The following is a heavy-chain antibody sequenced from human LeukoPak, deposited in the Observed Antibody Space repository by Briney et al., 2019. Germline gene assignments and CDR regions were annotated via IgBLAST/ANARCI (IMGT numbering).Heavy chain of an antibody. Sequence: SETLSLTCTVSGGSISSYYWSWIRQPPGKGLEWIGYIYYSGSTNYNPSLKSRVTISVDTSKNQFSLKLSSVTAADTAVYYCARAGGYYDSIDYWGQGTLVTVSS. CDR1: GGSISSYY. CDR2: IYYSGST. J-gene: IGHJ4*02. D-gene: IGHD3-22*01. CDR3: ARAGGYYDSIDY. V-gene: IGHV4-59*01.